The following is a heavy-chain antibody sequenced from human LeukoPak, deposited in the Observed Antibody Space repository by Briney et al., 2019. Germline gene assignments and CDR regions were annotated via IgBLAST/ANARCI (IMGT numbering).Heavy chain of an antibody. J-gene: IGHJ4*02. CDR2: ISNIGS. V-gene: IGHV4-59*07. CDR1: GVSITLYY. D-gene: IGHD3-9*01. CDR3: ARGNYDILSDYSLYSPRGGFDH. Sequence: AADTLSLTCTVSGVSITLYYWTWIGQPPKRGLEWIGYISNIGSNYNPSLRSRLTISTDTSKNHFSLRLTSVSAADTAVYYCARGNYDILSDYSLYSPRGGFDHWGQGILVTVSS.